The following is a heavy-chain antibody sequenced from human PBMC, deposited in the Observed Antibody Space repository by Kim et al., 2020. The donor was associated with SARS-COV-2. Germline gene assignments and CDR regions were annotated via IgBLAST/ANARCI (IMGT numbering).Heavy chain of an antibody. CDR1: GGSISTYF. CDR3: AREGIWSHFDS. V-gene: IGHV4-59*13. D-gene: IGHD2-15*01. Sequence: SETLSLTCTVSGGSISTYFWSWIRQPPWKGLEWIGYISYSGSTSYNPSLKSRVTISVDTSKNQFSLKLSSVTAADTAVYYCAREGIWSHFDSWGQGTLVTVSS. J-gene: IGHJ4*02. CDR2: ISYSGST.